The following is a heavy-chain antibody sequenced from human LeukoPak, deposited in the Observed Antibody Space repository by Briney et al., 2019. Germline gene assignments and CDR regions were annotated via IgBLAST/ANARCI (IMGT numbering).Heavy chain of an antibody. Sequence: GGSLRLSCAASGFTFSTYSMNWVRQAPGKGLEWVSSISSSSSYIHYADSVKGRFSISRDNAKNSLYLQMNSLRAEDTAVYYCARDRNYDGSVYYEDDYFDYWGQGTLVTVSS. CDR1: GFTFSTYS. V-gene: IGHV3-21*01. CDR3: ARDRNYDGSVYYEDDYFDY. D-gene: IGHD3-22*01. J-gene: IGHJ4*02. CDR2: ISSSSSYI.